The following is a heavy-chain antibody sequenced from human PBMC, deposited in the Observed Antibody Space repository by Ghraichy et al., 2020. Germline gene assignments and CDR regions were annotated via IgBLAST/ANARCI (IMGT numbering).Heavy chain of an antibody. CDR2: IHYSGTT. Sequence: SETLSLTCTVSGGSISSGAYYWSWIRQHPEKGLEWIGYIHYSGTTYYNPSLKSRVIISVDTSKNQFSLKVTSVTAADTAVYYWARAGPGIVAADDFDYWGQGTLVTVSS. D-gene: IGHD6-13*01. V-gene: IGHV4-31*03. J-gene: IGHJ4*02. CDR3: ARAGPGIVAADDFDY. CDR1: GGSISSGAYY.